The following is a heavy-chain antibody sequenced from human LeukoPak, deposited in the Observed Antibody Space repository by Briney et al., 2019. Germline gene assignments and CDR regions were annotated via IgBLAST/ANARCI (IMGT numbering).Heavy chain of an antibody. CDR3: ARDTGYYYDSSGYSRWFDP. J-gene: IGHJ5*02. Sequence: PGGSLRLSCAASGFTFSSYWMSWVRQAPGKGLEWVANIKQDGSEKYYVDSVKGRFTISRDNAKNSLYLQMNSLRAEDTAVYYCARDTGYYYDSSGYSRWFDPWGQGTLVTVSS. CDR2: IKQDGSEK. CDR1: GFTFSSYW. V-gene: IGHV3-7*01. D-gene: IGHD3-22*01.